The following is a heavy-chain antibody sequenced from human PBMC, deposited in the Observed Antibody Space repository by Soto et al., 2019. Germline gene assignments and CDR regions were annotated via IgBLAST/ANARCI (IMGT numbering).Heavy chain of an antibody. CDR3: ARDRGSDDILTGRAYYGMDV. CDR1: GFTFSSYG. CDR2: ISYDGSNK. J-gene: IGHJ6*02. V-gene: IGHV3-30*03. Sequence: PGGSLRLSCAASGFTFSSYGMHWVRQAPGKGLEWVAVISYDGSNKYYADSVKGRFTISRDNSKNTLYLQMNSLRAEDTAVYYYARDRGSDDILTGRAYYGMDVWGQGTTVTVSS. D-gene: IGHD3-9*01.